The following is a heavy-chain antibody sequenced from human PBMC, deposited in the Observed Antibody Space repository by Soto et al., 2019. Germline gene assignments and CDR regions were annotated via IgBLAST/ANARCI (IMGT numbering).Heavy chain of an antibody. CDR2: ISDSGST. D-gene: IGHD6-13*01. J-gene: IGHJ6*02. CDR3: ARSGDSSSWLGSYYYYGMDV. V-gene: IGHV4-59*01. CDR1: GGSISSYY. Sequence: SETLSLTCTVSGGSISSYYWSWIRLPPGTGLEWIGHISDSGSTKYNPSLKSRVTISVDKSKNQVSLKLSFVTAADTAVYYCARSGDSSSWLGSYYYYGMDVWGQGTTVTVSS.